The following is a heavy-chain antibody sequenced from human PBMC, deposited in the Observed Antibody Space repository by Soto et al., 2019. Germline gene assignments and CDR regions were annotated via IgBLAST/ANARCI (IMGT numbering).Heavy chain of an antibody. J-gene: IGHJ5*02. V-gene: IGHV4-39*01. Sequence: ETLSLTCTGSGGSISSSSYYWGWIRQPPGKGLEWIGSIYYSGSTYYNPSLKSRVTISVDTSKNQFSLKLSSVTAADTAVYYCASQMTTVTTCWFDPWGQGTLVTVSS. CDR2: IYYSGST. CDR1: GGSISSSSYY. D-gene: IGHD4-17*01. CDR3: ASQMTTVTTCWFDP.